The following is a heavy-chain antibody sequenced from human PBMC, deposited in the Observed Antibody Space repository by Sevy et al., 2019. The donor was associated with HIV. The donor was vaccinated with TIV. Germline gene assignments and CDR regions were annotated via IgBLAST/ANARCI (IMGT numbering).Heavy chain of an antibody. V-gene: IGHV4-61*01. Sequence: SETLSLTCTVSGGSVSSGSYYWSWIRQPPGKGLEWIGYIYYSGSTNYNPSLKSRVTISVDTSKNQFSLKLSSVTAADTAVYYCARGYSSGWYPYFDYWGQGTLVTVSS. CDR3: ARGYSSGWYPYFDY. D-gene: IGHD6-19*01. J-gene: IGHJ4*02. CDR1: GGSVSSGSYY. CDR2: IYYSGST.